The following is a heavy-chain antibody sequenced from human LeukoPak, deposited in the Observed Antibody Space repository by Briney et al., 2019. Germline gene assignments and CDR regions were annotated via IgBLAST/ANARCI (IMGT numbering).Heavy chain of an antibody. CDR3: ATDRVVGATGGVDDDAFDI. CDR1: GYTFTSYA. Sequence: GASVEVSCKASGYTFTSYAMHWVRQAPGQRLEWMGWINAGNGNTKYSQKFQGRATFTRDTSASTAYMELSSLRSEDTAVYYCATDRVVGATGGVDDDAFDIWGQGTMVTVSS. CDR2: INAGNGNT. J-gene: IGHJ3*02. D-gene: IGHD1-26*01. V-gene: IGHV1-3*01.